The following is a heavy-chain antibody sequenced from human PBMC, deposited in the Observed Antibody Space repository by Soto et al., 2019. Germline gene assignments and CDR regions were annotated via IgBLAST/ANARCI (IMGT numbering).Heavy chain of an antibody. CDR2: ISGSGGST. J-gene: IGHJ4*02. Sequence: GGSLRLSCAASGFTFSSYAMSWVRQAPGKGLEWVSAISGSGGSTYYADSVKGRFTISRDNSKNTLYLQMNSLRAEDTAVYYCAKDQIGRSDSSGYYDGWGQGTLVTVSS. V-gene: IGHV3-23*01. D-gene: IGHD3-22*01. CDR3: AKDQIGRSDSSGYYDG. CDR1: GFTFSSYA.